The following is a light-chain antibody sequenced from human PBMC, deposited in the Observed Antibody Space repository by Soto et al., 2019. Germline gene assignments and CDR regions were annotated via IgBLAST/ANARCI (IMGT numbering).Light chain of an antibody. J-gene: IGKJ1*01. CDR1: QSVSSNY. CDR2: GVS. V-gene: IGKV3-20*01. Sequence: EIVLTQSPGTLSLSPGERATLSCRASQSVSSNYLAWYQQKPGQAPRLLVSGVSTRATGIPDRFGGSGSGTDFPLTISRLEPEDFAVYYCQQYDTSPMTFGQGTKVEI. CDR3: QQYDTSPMT.